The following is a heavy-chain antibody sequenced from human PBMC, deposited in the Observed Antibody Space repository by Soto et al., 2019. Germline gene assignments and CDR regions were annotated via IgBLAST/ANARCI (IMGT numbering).Heavy chain of an antibody. Sequence: PGGSLRLSCAASGFTFSTYWMSWVRRTPGKGLEWVANIKQDGTERYYVDSVRGRLTVSRDNAKSSLYLQMNSLRAEDTAVYYCAKLEDDVLLWFGEGYYGMDVWGQGTTVTVSS. CDR3: AKLEDDVLLWFGEGYYGMDV. D-gene: IGHD3-10*01. J-gene: IGHJ6*02. CDR2: IKQDGTER. V-gene: IGHV3-7*01. CDR1: GFTFSTYW.